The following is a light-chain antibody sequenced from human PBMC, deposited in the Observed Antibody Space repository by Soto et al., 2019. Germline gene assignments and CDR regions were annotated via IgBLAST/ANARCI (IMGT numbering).Light chain of an antibody. CDR1: QDISSY. V-gene: IGKV1-9*01. CDR2: AAS. CDR3: QQLKRYPLS. J-gene: IGKJ4*01. Sequence: GDRVTITCRASQDISSYLAWYRQKAGKAPELLIEAASTLQSGVPSRFSGSGSGTDFALTISSLQPEDFATYYCQQLKRYPLSFGGGTRWIS.